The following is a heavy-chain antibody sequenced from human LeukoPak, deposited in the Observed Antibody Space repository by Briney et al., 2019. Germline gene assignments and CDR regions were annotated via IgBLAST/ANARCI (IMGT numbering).Heavy chain of an antibody. CDR2: IYTSGST. Sequence: SETLSLTCTVSGGSISSGSYYWSWIRQPAGKGLEWIGRIYTSGSTNYNPSLKSRVTISVDTSKNQFSLKLSSVTAADTAVYYCARAEVTRIVDYWGQGTLVTVSS. V-gene: IGHV4-61*02. CDR1: GGSISSGSYY. CDR3: ARAEVTRIVDY. J-gene: IGHJ4*02. D-gene: IGHD3-22*01.